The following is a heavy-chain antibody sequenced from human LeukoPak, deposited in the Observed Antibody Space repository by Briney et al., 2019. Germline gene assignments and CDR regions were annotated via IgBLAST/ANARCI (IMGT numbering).Heavy chain of an antibody. J-gene: IGHJ4*02. CDR1: GGSISNTLYY. CDR3: ARRKGFGEGCFDS. V-gene: IGHV4-39*01. Sequence: SETLSLTCTVSGGSISNTLYYWAWIRQPPGKGLESIGNIYYSRSTYYSPSLKSRVTISVDTSKNQFSLKLTSVTAADTAVYYCARRKGFGEGCFDSWGQGTLVTVSS. CDR2: IYYSRST. D-gene: IGHD3-10*01.